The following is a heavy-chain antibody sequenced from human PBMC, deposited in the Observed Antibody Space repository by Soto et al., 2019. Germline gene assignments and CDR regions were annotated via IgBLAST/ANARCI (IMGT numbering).Heavy chain of an antibody. J-gene: IGHJ4*02. V-gene: IGHV3-30*18. D-gene: IGHD3-10*01. CDR3: AKDLNMVRGKGYYFDY. CDR1: GFTFSSYG. CDR2: IAYDGSNK. Sequence: QVRLVESGGGVVQPGRSLRLSCAASGFTFSSYGMHWVRQAPGKGLEWGAVIAYDGSNKYYADSVKGRFTISRDNSKNTLYLQMNSLRAEDTAVYYCAKDLNMVRGKGYYFDYWGQGTLVTVSS.